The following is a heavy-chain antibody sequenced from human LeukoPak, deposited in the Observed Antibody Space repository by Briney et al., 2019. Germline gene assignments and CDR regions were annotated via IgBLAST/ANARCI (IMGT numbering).Heavy chain of an antibody. J-gene: IGHJ5*02. CDR1: VGSIRSYY. CDR2: IYYSGST. Sequence: PSETLSLTCTVSVGSIRSYYWCCMRHPPRGGGEWGGHIYYSGSTNYNPSLKSRVTISVDTSKNQFSLKLSSVTAADRAVYYGARWVAAAGPRGYWFGRWGPGTLVTVAS. D-gene: IGHD6-13*01. CDR3: ARWVAAAGPRGYWFGR. V-gene: IGHV4-59*01.